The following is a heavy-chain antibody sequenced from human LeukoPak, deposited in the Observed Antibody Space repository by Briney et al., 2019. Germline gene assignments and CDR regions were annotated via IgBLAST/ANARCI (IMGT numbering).Heavy chain of an antibody. J-gene: IGHJ4*02. V-gene: IGHV1-69*13. CDR1: GGTFSSYA. CDR2: IIPIFGTA. Sequence: ASVKVSCKASGGTFSSYAISWVRQAPGQGLEWMGGIIPIFGTANYAQKFQGRVTITADESTSTAYMELSSLRSEDTAVYYCAREGREGYNYPALDFWGQGILVTVSS. CDR3: AREGREGYNYPALDF. D-gene: IGHD5-24*01.